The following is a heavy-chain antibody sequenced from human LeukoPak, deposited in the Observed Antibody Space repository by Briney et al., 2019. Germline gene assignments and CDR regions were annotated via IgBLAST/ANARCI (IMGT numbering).Heavy chain of an antibody. D-gene: IGHD3-22*01. V-gene: IGHV3-23*01. CDR2: ISGSGGST. J-gene: IGHJ4*02. CDR3: AKDHGDSGYYDMDY. CDR1: GFTFSIYA. Sequence: GGSLRLSCAASGFTFSIYAMSWVRQAPGKGLEWVSTISGSGGSTYYADSVKGRFTISRDDSKNTLYLQMNSLRAEDTALYYCAKDHGDSGYYDMDYWGQGTLVTVSS.